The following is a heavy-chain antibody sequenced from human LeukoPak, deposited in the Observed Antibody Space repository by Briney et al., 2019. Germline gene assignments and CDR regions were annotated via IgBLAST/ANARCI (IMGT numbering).Heavy chain of an antibody. CDR2: ISGSGGST. CDR1: GFTFSSYA. J-gene: IGHJ1*01. Sequence: GGSLRLSCAASGFTFSSYAMSWVRQAPGKGLEWVSVISGSGGSTFYADSVKGRLTISRDNSQNTLYLQTNSLRAEDTAVYYCAKDPGSSGSAEYFQHWGQGTLVPVSS. V-gene: IGHV3-23*01. D-gene: IGHD6-19*01. CDR3: AKDPGSSGSAEYFQH.